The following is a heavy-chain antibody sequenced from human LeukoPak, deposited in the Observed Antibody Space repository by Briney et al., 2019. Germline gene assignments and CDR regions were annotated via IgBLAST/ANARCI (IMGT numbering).Heavy chain of an antibody. CDR1: GGTFSSYA. CDR3: ARGTVTDNWFDP. J-gene: IGHJ5*02. Sequence: SVTVSCKASGGTFSSYAVSWVRQAPGQGLEWMGGIVPIFGTEDYAQKFQDRVTITMDESASTAYTDLSSLRSDDTAVYYCARGTVTDNWFDPWGQGTLVTVSS. D-gene: IGHD4-11*01. V-gene: IGHV1-69*05. CDR2: IVPIFGTE.